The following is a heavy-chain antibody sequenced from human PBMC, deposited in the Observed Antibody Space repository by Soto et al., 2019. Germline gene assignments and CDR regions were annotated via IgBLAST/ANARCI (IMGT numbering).Heavy chain of an antibody. Sequence: GGSLRLSCAASGFTFSSYAMSWVRQAPGKGLEWVSAISGSGGSTYYADSVKGRFTISRDNSKNTLYLQMNSLRAEDTAVYYCAKAGDYYYDSSGYYFTNWFVPWGQGTLVTVSS. D-gene: IGHD3-22*01. CDR1: GFTFSSYA. J-gene: IGHJ5*02. CDR3: AKAGDYYYDSSGYYFTNWFVP. CDR2: ISGSGGST. V-gene: IGHV3-23*01.